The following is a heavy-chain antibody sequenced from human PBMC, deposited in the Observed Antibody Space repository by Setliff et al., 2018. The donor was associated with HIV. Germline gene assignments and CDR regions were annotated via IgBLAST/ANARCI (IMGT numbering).Heavy chain of an antibody. CDR2: ISGDNGRT. CDR3: ARDRSEAVAGRDAFDI. CDR1: GYSFKKYD. D-gene: IGHD6-19*01. J-gene: IGHJ3*02. Sequence: ASVKVSCKASGYSFKKYDINWVRQAPGQGLEWMGWISGDNGRTNYAQKFQGRVTMTTDTSTTTAYMELRSLTSDDTAMYYCARDRSEAVAGRDAFDIWGQGTMVTVSS. V-gene: IGHV1-18*01.